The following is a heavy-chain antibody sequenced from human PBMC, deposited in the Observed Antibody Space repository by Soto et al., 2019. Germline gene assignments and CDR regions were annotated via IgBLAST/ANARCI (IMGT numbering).Heavy chain of an antibody. Sequence: ASVKVSCKASGGTFSSYAISWVRQAPGQGLEWMGGIIPIFGTANYAQKFQGRVTITADKSTSTAYMELSSLRSEDTAVYYCARGSVRMDSSGWYCDYWAQGTLVTVSS. CDR1: GGTFSSYA. V-gene: IGHV1-69*06. CDR3: ARGSVRMDSSGWYCDY. CDR2: IIPIFGTA. D-gene: IGHD6-19*01. J-gene: IGHJ4*02.